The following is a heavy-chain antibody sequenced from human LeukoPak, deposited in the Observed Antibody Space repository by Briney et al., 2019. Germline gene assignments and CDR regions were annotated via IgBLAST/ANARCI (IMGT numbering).Heavy chain of an antibody. V-gene: IGHV1-69*13. Sequence: SVKVSCKASGGTFSSYAISWVRQAPGQGLEWMGGIIPIFGTANYAQKFQGRVTITADESTSTAYMELSSLRSEDTAVYYYARGGHQRYFDWLSDYWGQGTLVTVSS. CDR1: GGTFSSYA. CDR2: IIPIFGTA. J-gene: IGHJ4*02. D-gene: IGHD3-9*01. CDR3: ARGGHQRYFDWLSDY.